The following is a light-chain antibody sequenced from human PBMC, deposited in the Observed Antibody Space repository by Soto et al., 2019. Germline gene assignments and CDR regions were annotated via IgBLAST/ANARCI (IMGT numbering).Light chain of an antibody. CDR3: QSYDSSLSGWV. CDR2: GNS. V-gene: IGLV1-40*01. Sequence: QSVPTQPPSVSGAPGQRVTISWTVSSSNIGAGYDVHWYQQLPGTAPKLLIYGNSNRPSGVPDRFSGSKSGTSASLAITGLQAEDEADYYCQSYDSSLSGWVFGGGTKLNVL. J-gene: IGLJ3*02. CDR1: SSNIGAGYD.